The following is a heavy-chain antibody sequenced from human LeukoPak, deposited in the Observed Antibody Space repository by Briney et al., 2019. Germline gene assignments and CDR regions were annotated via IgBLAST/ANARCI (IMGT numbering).Heavy chain of an antibody. V-gene: IGHV4-59*08. CDR3: ARNGRSGCYSTWFDP. CDR2: IYYSVST. Sequence: PSETLSLTCTVSGGSISNYYWIWLRQPPGKGLEGFGYIYYSVSTNYSSSLKSRVTMSVDTSKNQFPLRLSSVSAADTAVYFCARNGRSGCYSTWFDPWGQGTLVTVSS. D-gene: IGHD1-26*01. CDR1: GGSISNYY. J-gene: IGHJ5*02.